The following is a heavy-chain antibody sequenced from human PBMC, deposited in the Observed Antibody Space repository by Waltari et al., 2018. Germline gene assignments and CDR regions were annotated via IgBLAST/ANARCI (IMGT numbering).Heavy chain of an antibody. D-gene: IGHD3-3*01. V-gene: IGHV1-69*02. CDR1: GGTFSSYT. CDR3: ARWAYYDFWSGYYGDAFDI. Sequence: QVQLVQSGAEVKKPGSSVKVSCKASGGTFSSYTISWVRQAPGQGLEWMGRIIPILGIENNEQKCQGRVTITADKSTSTAYMELSSLRSEDTAVYYWARWAYYDFWSGYYGDAFDIWGQGTMVTVSS. CDR2: IIPILGIE. J-gene: IGHJ3*02.